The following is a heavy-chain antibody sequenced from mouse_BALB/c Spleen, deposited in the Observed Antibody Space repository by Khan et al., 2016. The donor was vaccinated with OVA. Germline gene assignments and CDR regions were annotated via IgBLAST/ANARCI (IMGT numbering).Heavy chain of an antibody. V-gene: IGHV1-77*01. CDR1: GYIFTDYN. CDR2: IYPGSDNT. J-gene: IGHJ3*01. Sequence: QVQLQQSGAELARPGASVKLSCKASGYIFTDYNINWMRQRTGQGLEWIGEIYPGSDNTYYNERFKGKATLTVDKSSSTAYMHPSSLTSEDSAVYFCTREWAAWFPYWGQGTLVTVSA. CDR3: TREWAAWFPY.